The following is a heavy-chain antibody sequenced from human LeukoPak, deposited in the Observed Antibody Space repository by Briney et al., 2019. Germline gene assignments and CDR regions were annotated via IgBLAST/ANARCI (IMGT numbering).Heavy chain of an antibody. V-gene: IGHV6-1*01. CDR1: GDSVSSNSAA. J-gene: IGHJ5*02. Sequence: SQTLSLTCAISGDSVSSNSAAWNWIRQSPSRGLEWLGRTYYRSKWYNDYAVSAKSRITINPDTSKNQFSLRLNSVTPEDTAVYYCARVSLSGPTRSNWFDPWGQRTLVTVSS. CDR2: TYYRSKWYN. D-gene: IGHD1-26*01. CDR3: ARVSLSGPTRSNWFDP.